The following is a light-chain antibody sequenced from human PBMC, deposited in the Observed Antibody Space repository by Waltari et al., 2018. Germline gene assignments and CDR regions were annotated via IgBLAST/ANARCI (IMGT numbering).Light chain of an antibody. J-gene: IGKJ4*01. CDR3: QVSFHFPLT. CDR2: DTS. V-gene: IGKV1-33*01. Sequence: DIQMTQSPSSLAASVGDRVTITCQASQDITNYLNWYQQKPGKAPKLLIYDTSNLETRVPSRFSGSGSGTHFTFTISSLQPEDIATYYCQVSFHFPLTFGGGTKLEIK. CDR1: QDITNY.